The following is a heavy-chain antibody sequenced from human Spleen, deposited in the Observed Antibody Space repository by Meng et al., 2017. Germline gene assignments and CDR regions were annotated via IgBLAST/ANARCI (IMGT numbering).Heavy chain of an antibody. CDR3: ARGPTTMAHDFDY. CDR2: INHSGST. D-gene: IGHD4-11*01. Sequence: VQLKQWGEGLLEPSETLSLPCVVSCGSFSDYYWSWIRQPQGKGLEWIGEINHSGSTNYNPSLESRATISVDTSQNNLSLKLSSVTAADSAVYYCARGPTTMAHDFDYWGQGTLVTVSS. CDR1: CGSFSDYY. V-gene: IGHV4-34*01. J-gene: IGHJ4*02.